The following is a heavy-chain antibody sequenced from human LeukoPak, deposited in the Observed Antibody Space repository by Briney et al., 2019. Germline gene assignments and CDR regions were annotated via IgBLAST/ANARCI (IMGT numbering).Heavy chain of an antibody. CDR3: ARDTSYYDLPYNFDY. V-gene: IGHV1-46*01. J-gene: IGHJ4*02. D-gene: IGHD3-3*01. CDR2: INPSGGST. Sequence: ASVKVSCKASGYTFTSYYMHWVRQAPGQGLEWMGIINPSGGSTSYAQKFQGRVTMTRDTSTSTVYMELSSLRSDDTAVYYCARDTSYYDLPYNFDYWGQGTLVTVSS. CDR1: GYTFTSYY.